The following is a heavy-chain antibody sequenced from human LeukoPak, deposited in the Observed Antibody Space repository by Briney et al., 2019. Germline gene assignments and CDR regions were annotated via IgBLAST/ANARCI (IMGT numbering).Heavy chain of an antibody. J-gene: IGHJ4*02. V-gene: IGHV4-31*03. CDR3: AVALDVVVVAPYFDY. CDR1: GGSISSGGYY. D-gene: IGHD2-15*01. CDR2: IYYSGST. Sequence: RTSETLSLTCTVSGGSISSGGYYWSWIRQHPGKGLEWIGYIYYSGSTYYNPSLKSRVTISVDTSKNQFSLKLSSVTAADTAVYYCAVALDVVVVAPYFDYWGQGTLVTVSS.